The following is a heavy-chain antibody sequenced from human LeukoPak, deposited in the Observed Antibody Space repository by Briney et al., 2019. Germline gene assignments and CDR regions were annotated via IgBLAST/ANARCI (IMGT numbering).Heavy chain of an antibody. J-gene: IGHJ4*02. V-gene: IGHV6-1*01. CDR1: GDSVSSNSAA. CDR3: AREDYGGSSGTYFDY. D-gene: IGHD4-23*01. Sequence: SQTLSLTCAISGDSVSSNSAAWNWIRLSPSRGLEWLGRTYYRSMWYNDYAVSVKSRITVNPDTSKNHFSLHLNSVTPEDTAVYYCAREDYGGSSGTYFDYWGQGTLVTVSS. CDR2: TYYRSMWYN.